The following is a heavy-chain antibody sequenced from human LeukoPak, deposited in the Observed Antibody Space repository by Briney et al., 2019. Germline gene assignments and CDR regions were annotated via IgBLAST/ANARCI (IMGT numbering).Heavy chain of an antibody. Sequence: GGSLRLSCAASGFTFSTYNMNWVRQAPGKGLEWVSSITSSSSYTFYADSVKGRFTISRDNAKSSLYLQMNSLRAEDTAIYYCAREEWELLRYYYYYMDVWGKGTTVTVSS. D-gene: IGHD1-26*01. CDR3: AREEWELLRYYYYYMDV. V-gene: IGHV3-21*01. CDR2: ITSSSSYT. J-gene: IGHJ6*03. CDR1: GFTFSTYN.